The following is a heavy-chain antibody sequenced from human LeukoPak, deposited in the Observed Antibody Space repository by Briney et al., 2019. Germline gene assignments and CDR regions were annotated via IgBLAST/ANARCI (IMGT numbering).Heavy chain of an antibody. V-gene: IGHV4-34*01. CDR2: INHSGST. D-gene: IGHD6-13*01. CDR1: GGSFSGYY. Sequence: SETLSLTCAVYGGSFSGYYWSWIRQPPGKGLEWIGEINHSGSTNYNPSLKSRVTISVDTSKNQFSLKLCSVTAADTAVYYRARARIAVAGTDYWGQGTLVTVSS. CDR3: ARARIAVAGTDY. J-gene: IGHJ4*02.